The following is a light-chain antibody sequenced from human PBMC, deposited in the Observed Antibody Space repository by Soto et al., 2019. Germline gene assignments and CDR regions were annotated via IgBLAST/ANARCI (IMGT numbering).Light chain of an antibody. CDR1: QSVGSNY. V-gene: IGKV3-20*01. CDR3: QQYASSPLT. Sequence: IVVTQSPGTLSLSPGERATLSCRASQSVGSNYLAWYQQKPGQAPRLLIYGASKRATGIPDRFFGSGSGTDFTLTISRLEPEDFAVYYCQQYASSPLTFGQGTRLEIK. CDR2: GAS. J-gene: IGKJ5*01.